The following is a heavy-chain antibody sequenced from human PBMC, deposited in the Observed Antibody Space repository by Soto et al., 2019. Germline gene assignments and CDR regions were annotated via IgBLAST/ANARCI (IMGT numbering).Heavy chain of an antibody. V-gene: IGHV4-59*01. CDR3: ARYKSNYYYGMDV. J-gene: IGHJ6*02. CDR2: IYYSGST. CDR1: GGSISSYY. D-gene: IGHD1-20*01. Sequence: PSETLSLTCTVSGGSISSYYWSWIRQPPGKGLEWIGYIYYSGSTNYNPSLKSRVTISVDTSKNQFSLKLSSVTAADTAVYYCARYKSNYYYGMDVWGQGTTVTV.